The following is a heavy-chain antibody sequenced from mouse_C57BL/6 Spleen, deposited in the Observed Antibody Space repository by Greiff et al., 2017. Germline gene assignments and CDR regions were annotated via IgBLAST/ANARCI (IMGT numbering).Heavy chain of an antibody. V-gene: IGHV14-2*01. J-gene: IGHJ2*01. Sequence: EVKLVESGAELVKPGASVKLSCTASGFNIKDYYMHWVKQRTEQGLEWIGRIDPEDGETKYAPKFQGKATITADTSSNTAYLQLSSLTSEDTAVYYCARTLFTTAGVDDWGQGTTLTVSS. CDR2: IDPEDGET. D-gene: IGHD1-2*01. CDR3: ARTLFTTAGVDD. CDR1: GFNIKDYY.